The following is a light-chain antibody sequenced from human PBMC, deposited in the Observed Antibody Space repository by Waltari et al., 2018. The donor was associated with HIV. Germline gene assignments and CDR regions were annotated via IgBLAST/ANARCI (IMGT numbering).Light chain of an antibody. J-gene: IGKJ2*01. V-gene: IGKV2-28*01. CDR1: QSLLQTNTYNY. CDR3: MQALQTPYT. CDR2: LGS. Sequence: DIVMSQSPLSLAVTPGEPASISCKSTQSLLQTNTYNYLDWYLQKPGQSPKLLIYLGSARASGVPDRFSGSGSSTDFTLEITRVEAEDVGVYYCMQALQTPYTFGQGTNLDI.